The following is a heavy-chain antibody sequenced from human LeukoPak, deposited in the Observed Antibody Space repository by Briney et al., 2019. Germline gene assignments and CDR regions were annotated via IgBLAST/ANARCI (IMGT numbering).Heavy chain of an antibody. CDR3: ARSGRYFDWLGSAFDI. J-gene: IGHJ3*02. D-gene: IGHD3-9*01. Sequence: GESLKISCKGSGYSFTSYWIGWVRQMPGKGLEWMGIIYPGDSDTRYSPSFQGQVTISADKSISTAYLQWSSLKASDTAMYYCARSGRYFDWLGSAFDIWGQGTMVTVSS. CDR2: IYPGDSDT. CDR1: GYSFTSYW. V-gene: IGHV5-51*01.